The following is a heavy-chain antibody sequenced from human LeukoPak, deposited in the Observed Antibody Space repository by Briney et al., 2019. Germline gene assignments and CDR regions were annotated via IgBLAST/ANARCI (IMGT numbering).Heavy chain of an antibody. Sequence: SETLSLTCAVSGYSISSGCYWGWIRQPPGKGLEWIGSIYHSGSTYYNPSLKSRVTISVDTSKNQFSLKLSSVTAADTAVYYCARSYYDFWSGYQAYYFDYWGQGTLVTVSS. J-gene: IGHJ4*02. D-gene: IGHD3-3*01. CDR1: GYSISSGCY. V-gene: IGHV4-38-2*01. CDR3: ARSYYDFWSGYQAYYFDY. CDR2: IYHSGST.